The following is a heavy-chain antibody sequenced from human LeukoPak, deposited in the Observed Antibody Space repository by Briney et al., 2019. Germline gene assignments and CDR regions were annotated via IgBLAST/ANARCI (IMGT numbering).Heavy chain of an antibody. CDR1: EFTFTTYG. V-gene: IGHV3-33*01. Sequence: GGSLRLSCVASEFTFTTYGMHWVRQAPGKGLEWVAFIYYDGSNIYYAGYVKGRFTISRDISKNTLYLQMDSLRAEDTAIYYCARDWKTNSFDYWGQGTLVTVSS. D-gene: IGHD1-1*01. CDR3: ARDWKTNSFDY. J-gene: IGHJ4*02. CDR2: IYYDGSNI.